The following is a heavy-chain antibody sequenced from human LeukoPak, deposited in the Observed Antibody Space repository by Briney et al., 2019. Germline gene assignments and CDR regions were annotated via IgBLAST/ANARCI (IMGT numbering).Heavy chain of an antibody. CDR1: GYTFTGYY. D-gene: IGHD3-22*01. CDR2: INPNSGGT. V-gene: IGHV1-2*02. CDR3: ARSTYYYNSGVYPRFIFHY. Sequence: GASVKVSCKASGYTFTGYYMHWVRQAHGQGLEWMGWINPNSGGTNYAQKFQGRVTMTRDTSISTAYMELSRLRSDDTAVYYCARSTYYYNSGVYPRFIFHYWGQEPLVTVS. J-gene: IGHJ4*02.